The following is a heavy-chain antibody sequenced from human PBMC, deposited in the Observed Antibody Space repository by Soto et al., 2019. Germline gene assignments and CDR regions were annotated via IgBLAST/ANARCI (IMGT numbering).Heavy chain of an antibody. D-gene: IGHD2-15*01. CDR2: INPNSGGT. V-gene: IGHV1-2*02. J-gene: IGHJ6*02. Sequence: QVQLVQSGAEGKRPGASVKVSCKASGYTFTTYYLHGVRQAPGQGLEWVAWINPNSGGTKYAPKFQGRVTVTRDTSINTAYMELSRLRSDDTAVHYCATSRPGVVVDYYGMDGWGQGTTVIVS. CDR1: GYTFTTYY. CDR3: ATSRPGVVVDYYGMDG.